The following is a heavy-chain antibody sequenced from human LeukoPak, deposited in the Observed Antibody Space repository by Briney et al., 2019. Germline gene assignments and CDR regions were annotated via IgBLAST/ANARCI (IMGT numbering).Heavy chain of an antibody. V-gene: IGHV4-34*01. Sequence: PSETLSLTCAVYGGSFSGYFWSWIRQPPGKGLEWIGEINHRGITDYNPSLTRRVTISLDTSKNQISLTLNSVTAADTAVYYCAKSNGYGLIDIWGQGTMVTVSS. CDR1: GGSFSGYF. D-gene: IGHD3-22*01. CDR2: INHRGIT. J-gene: IGHJ3*02. CDR3: AKSNGYGLIDI.